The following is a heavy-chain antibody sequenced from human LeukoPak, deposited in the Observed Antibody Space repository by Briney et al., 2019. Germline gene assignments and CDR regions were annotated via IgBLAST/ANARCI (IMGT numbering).Heavy chain of an antibody. Sequence: GGSLRLSCAASGFTFDDYTMRWVRQTPGKGLEWVSLISWDGVSAYYVDSVKGRFTISRDNSKNSLYLQMNSLRTEDTALYYCATGANGNYGIYYFDYWGQGTLVTVSS. J-gene: IGHJ4*02. CDR2: ISWDGVSA. CDR1: GFTFDDYT. CDR3: ATGANGNYGIYYFDY. V-gene: IGHV3-43*01. D-gene: IGHD4-17*01.